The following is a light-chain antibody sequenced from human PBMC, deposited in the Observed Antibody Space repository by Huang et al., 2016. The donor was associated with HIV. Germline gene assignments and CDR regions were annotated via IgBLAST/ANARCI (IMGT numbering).Light chain of an antibody. Sequence: DIVLSQSPDTLAVSLGESATISCKSSQNVFFSSSNKNYLDWYQQKPVQPPKALIYWASSRDSGVPDGFSGSGSGTDYTLTISSLQAEDVAVYYCQQYYSTPGFGQGIRVEI. CDR1: QNVFFSSSNKNY. V-gene: IGKV4-1*01. CDR2: WAS. J-gene: IGKJ1*01. CDR3: QQYYSTPG.